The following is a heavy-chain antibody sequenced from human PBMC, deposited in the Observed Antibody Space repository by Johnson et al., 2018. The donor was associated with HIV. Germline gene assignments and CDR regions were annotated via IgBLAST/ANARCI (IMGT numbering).Heavy chain of an antibody. Sequence: VQLVESGGGVVQPGRSLRLSCVASGFTFSSYWMSWVRQAPGKGLEWVANIKRDGSEKYYVDSVKGRFTISRDDSKNTLYLQMNSLTTEDTAVYYCTTAIVIDAFDIWGQGTMVTVSS. V-gene: IGHV3-7*05. D-gene: IGHD3-16*02. CDR3: TTAIVIDAFDI. CDR1: GFTFSSYW. J-gene: IGHJ3*02. CDR2: IKRDGSEK.